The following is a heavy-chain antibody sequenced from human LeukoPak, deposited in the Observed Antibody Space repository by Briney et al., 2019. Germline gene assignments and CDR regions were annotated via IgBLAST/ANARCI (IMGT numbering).Heavy chain of an antibody. D-gene: IGHD2-15*01. CDR1: GGSFSGYY. J-gene: IGHJ4*02. V-gene: IGHV4-34*01. Sequence: SETLSLTCAAYGGSFSGYYWSWIRQPPGKGLEWIGEINHSGSTNYNPSLKSRVTISVDTSKNQFSLKLSSVTAADTAVYYCARALQGYCSGGSCYPNSTPRSFDYWGQGTLVTVSS. CDR3: ARALQGYCSGGSCYPNSTPRSFDY. CDR2: INHSGST.